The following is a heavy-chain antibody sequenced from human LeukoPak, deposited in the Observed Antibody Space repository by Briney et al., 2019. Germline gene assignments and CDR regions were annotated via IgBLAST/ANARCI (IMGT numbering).Heavy chain of an antibody. V-gene: IGHV4-59*01. D-gene: IGHD1-1*01. Sequence: SETLSLTCSVSNYSITTLYWMWLRPPQGKGLEWIGYVDHTRSTNFHPSPDGRVSISRATTNNPFSLSLRSVTAAYTAVYFCARWRVSSSTWYSTYYYYFYMDVWGKGTTVTSSS. J-gene: IGHJ6*03. CDR3: ARWRVSSSTWYSTYYYYFYMDV. CDR1: NYSITTLY. CDR2: VDHTRST.